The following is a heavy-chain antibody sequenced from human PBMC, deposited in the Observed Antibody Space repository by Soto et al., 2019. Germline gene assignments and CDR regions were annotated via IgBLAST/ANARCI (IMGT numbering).Heavy chain of an antibody. CDR3: ARERGYCSSTSCSHGADWWYFDL. D-gene: IGHD2-2*01. CDR2: ISGSGGST. J-gene: IGHJ2*01. Sequence: EVQLLESGGGLVQPGGSLRLSCAASGFTFSSYAMSWVRQAPGKGLEWVSAISGSGGSTYYADSVKGRFTISRDNSKNTLYLQMNSLRAEDTAVYYCARERGYCSSTSCSHGADWWYFDLWGRGTLVTVSS. V-gene: IGHV3-23*01. CDR1: GFTFSSYA.